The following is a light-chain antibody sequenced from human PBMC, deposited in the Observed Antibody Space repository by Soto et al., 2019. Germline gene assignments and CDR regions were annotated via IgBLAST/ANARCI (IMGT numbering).Light chain of an antibody. CDR2: DVT. Sequence: QSVLTQPRSVSGSPGQSVTISCTGTSSDVGGYDYVSWYQQHPGKAPKLMIFDVTERPSGVPDRFSGSKSDNTASLTISGLQAEDEADYYCCAYAGTYTFYVFGTGTKLTGL. CDR1: SSDVGGYDY. J-gene: IGLJ1*01. CDR3: CAYAGTYTFYV. V-gene: IGLV2-11*01.